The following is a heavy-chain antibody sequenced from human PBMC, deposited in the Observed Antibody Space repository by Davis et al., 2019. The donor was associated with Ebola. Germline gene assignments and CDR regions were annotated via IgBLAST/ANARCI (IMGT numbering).Heavy chain of an antibody. CDR2: ISSNGGST. CDR1: GFTVSSNY. Sequence: GGSLRLSCAASGFTVSSNYMSWVRQAPGKGLEYVSAISSNGGSTYYADSVKGRFTISRDNSKNTLYLQMSSLRAEDTAVYYCVKDGVYDFWSGYYHYYYMDVWGKGTTVTVSS. V-gene: IGHV3-64D*06. J-gene: IGHJ6*03. CDR3: VKDGVYDFWSGYYHYYYMDV. D-gene: IGHD3-3*01.